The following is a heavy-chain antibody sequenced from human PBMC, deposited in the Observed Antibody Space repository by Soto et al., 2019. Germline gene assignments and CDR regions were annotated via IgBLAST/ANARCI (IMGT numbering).Heavy chain of an antibody. V-gene: IGHV3-23*01. CDR1: GFTFSSYP. CDR3: AKNSAATIRVGYDY. D-gene: IGHD5-12*01. CDR2: IVASGGIT. J-gene: IGHJ4*02. Sequence: EVQLLESGGGLAQPGGSLRLSCAASGFTFSSYPMSWVRQAPGQGLEWVSGIVASGGITYYADSVKGRFTISRHNSKNTLYLQMNSLRAADTAVYYCAKNSAATIRVGYDYRGQGILVTVSS.